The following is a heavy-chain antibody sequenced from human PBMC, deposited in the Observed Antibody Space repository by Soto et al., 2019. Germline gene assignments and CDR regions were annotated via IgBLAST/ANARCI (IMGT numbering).Heavy chain of an antibody. CDR3: ARGIGFSAQDF. V-gene: IGHV3-74*01. CDR1: GFIFRNYW. Sequence: GGSLNLSCAASGFIFRNYWIHWVRQAPGKGLVWVSRISGDLSSTNYADSVKGRFTISRDNAKNTLYLQMDSLRADDTAVYFCARGIGFSAQDFWGQGTLVTVSS. J-gene: IGHJ4*02. D-gene: IGHD2-15*01. CDR2: ISGDLSST.